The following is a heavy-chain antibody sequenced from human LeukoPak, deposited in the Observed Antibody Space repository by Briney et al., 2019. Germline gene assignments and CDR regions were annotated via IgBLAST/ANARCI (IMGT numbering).Heavy chain of an antibody. CDR2: IYWNDDK. CDR1: GGSISSGDYY. D-gene: IGHD3-22*01. CDR3: AHANDSSGYYYPYGDY. Sequence: TLSLTCTVSGGSISSGDYYWSWIRQPPGKALEWLALIYWNDDKRYSPSLKSRLTITKDTSKNQVVLTMTNMDPVDTATYYCAHANDSSGYYYPYGDYWGQGTLVTVSS. J-gene: IGHJ4*02. V-gene: IGHV2-5*01.